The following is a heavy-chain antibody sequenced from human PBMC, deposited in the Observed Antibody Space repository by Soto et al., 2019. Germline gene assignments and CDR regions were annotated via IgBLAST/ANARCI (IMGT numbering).Heavy chain of an antibody. CDR3: ARGDYIGYYYYYGMDV. CDR1: GYTFTSYD. CDR2: MNPNSGNT. V-gene: IGHV1-8*01. J-gene: IGHJ6*02. Sequence: AASVKVSCKASGYTFTSYDINWVRQATGQGLEWMGWMNPNSGNTGYAQKFQGRVTMTRNTSISTAYMELSSLRSEDTAVYYCARGDYIGYYYYYGMDVWGQGTTVTVSS. D-gene: IGHD2-15*01.